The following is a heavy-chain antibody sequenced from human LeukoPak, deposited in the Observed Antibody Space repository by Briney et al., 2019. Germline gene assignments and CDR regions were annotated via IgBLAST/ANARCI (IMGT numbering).Heavy chain of an antibody. CDR1: GFTVRSNY. CDR2: IYSGDST. J-gene: IGHJ4*02. D-gene: IGHD5-12*01. CDR3: ARLDSGYYYFHQ. Sequence: GGSLRLSCPVFGFTVRSNYMRWVRQAAGKGLAGVSDIYSGDSTDYADSVNGRFIISRDKSKDTLYLQMNSLRDEDTAVYYCARLDSGYYYFHQWGQGALVTVSS. V-gene: IGHV3-66*04.